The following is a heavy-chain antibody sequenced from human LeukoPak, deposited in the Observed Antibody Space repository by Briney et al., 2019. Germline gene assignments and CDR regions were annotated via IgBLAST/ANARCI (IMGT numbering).Heavy chain of an antibody. Sequence: PSETLSLTCAVYGGSFSGYYWSWIRQPPGKGLEWIGEINHSGSTNYNPSLKSRVTISVDMSKNQFSLKLSSVTAADTAVYYCARQYYYYYMDVWGKGTTVTVSS. CDR3: ARQYYYYYMDV. J-gene: IGHJ6*03. V-gene: IGHV4-34*01. CDR2: INHSGST. CDR1: GGSFSGYY.